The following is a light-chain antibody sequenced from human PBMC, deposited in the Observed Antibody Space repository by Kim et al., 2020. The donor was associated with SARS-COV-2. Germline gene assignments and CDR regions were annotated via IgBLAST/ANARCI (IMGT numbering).Light chain of an antibody. J-gene: IGKJ1*01. CDR3: EQYNNCPRT. Sequence: EIVMTQSPATLSVSPGEGATLSCRASQSVSSNLAWYQQKPGQAPRLLIYGASIRATGIPARFSGGGSGTGFTLTISSLQSEDFAVYYCEQYNNCPRTFGQGTKVDIK. CDR2: GAS. CDR1: QSVSSN. V-gene: IGKV3-15*01.